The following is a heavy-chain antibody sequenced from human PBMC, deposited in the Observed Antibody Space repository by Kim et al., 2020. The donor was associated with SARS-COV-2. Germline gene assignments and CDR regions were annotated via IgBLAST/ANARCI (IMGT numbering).Heavy chain of an antibody. CDR1: GFTIISNY. Sequence: GGSLRLSCAGSGFTIISNYMSWVRQAPGKGLEWVSVIYSGGGTYYADSVKGRFTISRDISKNTLYLQMNSLRDEDTAVYYCARAWRWLQYGFDSWGQGTLVAVSS. CDR3: ARAWRWLQYGFDS. J-gene: IGHJ4*02. D-gene: IGHD5-12*01. V-gene: IGHV3-66*02. CDR2: IYSGGGT.